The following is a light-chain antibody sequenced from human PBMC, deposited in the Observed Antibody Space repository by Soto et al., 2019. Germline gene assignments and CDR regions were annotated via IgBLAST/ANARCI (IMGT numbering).Light chain of an antibody. J-gene: IGLJ1*01. CDR3: SSYTSSSTPV. CDR1: SSDVGGYNY. CDR2: DVS. Sequence: QSALTQPASVSGSPGQSITISCTGTSSDVGGYNYVSWYQQRPGKAPKLMIYDVSNRPSGVSNRFSGSKSGNTASLTISGLQAEDEADYYCSSYTSSSTPVFGTGTKVTVL. V-gene: IGLV2-14*01.